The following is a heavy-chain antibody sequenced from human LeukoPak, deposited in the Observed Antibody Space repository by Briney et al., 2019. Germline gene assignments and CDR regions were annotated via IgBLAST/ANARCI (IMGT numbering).Heavy chain of an antibody. CDR1: GGSISSYY. D-gene: IGHD3-10*01. CDR3: ARGPWFGETTLDY. CDR2: IYYSGST. J-gene: IGHJ4*02. V-gene: IGHV4-59*01. Sequence: PSETLSLTCTVSGGSISSYYWSWIRQPPGKGLEWIGYIYYSGSTNYNPSLKSRVTISVDTSKNQFSLKLSSVTAADTAVYYCARGPWFGETTLDYWGQGTLVTVSS.